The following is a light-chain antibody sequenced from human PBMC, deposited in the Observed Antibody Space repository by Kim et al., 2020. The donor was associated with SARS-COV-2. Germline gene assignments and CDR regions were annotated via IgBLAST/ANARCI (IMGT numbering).Light chain of an antibody. CDR2: AAS. V-gene: IGKV1-17*03. Sequence: SASVGDRVTITCRASHGISNSLAWFQQNPGTAPKRLIYAASKLQSGVPSRFSGSESGTEFTLTLSSLQPEDFATYYCLQYNSYPYTFGQGTKLEI. J-gene: IGKJ2*01. CDR1: HGISNS. CDR3: LQYNSYPYT.